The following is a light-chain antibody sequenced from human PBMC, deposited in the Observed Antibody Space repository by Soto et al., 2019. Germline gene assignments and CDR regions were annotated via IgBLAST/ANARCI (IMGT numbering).Light chain of an antibody. CDR2: GAS. CDR3: QQYGTSPT. CDR1: QSLITRY. J-gene: IGKJ5*01. V-gene: IGKV3-20*01. Sequence: EIVLTQSPGTLSLFPGERATLSCRASQSLITRYLAWYQQKPGQAPRLLIYGASSRATGIPDRFSGSGCATEFTSTIRRLEHEDFAVYSCQQYGTSPTFGQGTPLELK.